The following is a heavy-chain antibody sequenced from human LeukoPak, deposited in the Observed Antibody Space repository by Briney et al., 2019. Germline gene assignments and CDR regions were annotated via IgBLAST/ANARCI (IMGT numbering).Heavy chain of an antibody. CDR3: AGVPMVRGVIPP. D-gene: IGHD3-10*01. Sequence: SETLSLTCTVSGGSISSYYWSWIRQPPGKGLEWIGYIYYSGSTNYNPSLKSRVTISVDTSKNQFSLKLSSVTAADTAVYYCAGVPMVRGVIPPWGQGTLATVSS. V-gene: IGHV4-59*01. J-gene: IGHJ5*02. CDR1: GGSISSYY. CDR2: IYYSGST.